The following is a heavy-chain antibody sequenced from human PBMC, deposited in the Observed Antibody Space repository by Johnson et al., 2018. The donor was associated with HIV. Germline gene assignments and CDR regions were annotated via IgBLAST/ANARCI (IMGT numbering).Heavy chain of an antibody. J-gene: IGHJ4*03. Sequence: QVQLVESGGGLVQPGGSLRLSCAASGFTFSNYAMSWVRQAPGKGLEWVTIISYDGSNKYYADSVKGRFTTSRDNSKNTLYLQMSSLRTEDTAVYYCASGDDDGFWGRGTLVTVSS. V-gene: IGHV3-30*03. D-gene: IGHD5-12*01. CDR1: GFTFSNYA. CDR2: ISYDGSNK. CDR3: ASGDDDGF.